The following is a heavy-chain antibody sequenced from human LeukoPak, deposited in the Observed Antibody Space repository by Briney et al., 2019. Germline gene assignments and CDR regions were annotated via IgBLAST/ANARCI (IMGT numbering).Heavy chain of an antibody. J-gene: IGHJ4*02. V-gene: IGHV4-38-2*02. D-gene: IGHD3-22*01. Sequence: SETLSLTCTVSGYSISSGYYWAWIRQPPGKGLEWIGSIYHGGSTYYNPSLKSRVTISVDTSKNQFSPKLSSVTAADTAVYYCVRDLDYYDSSGYPYWGQGTLVTVSS. CDR2: IYHGGST. CDR3: VRDLDYYDSSGYPY. CDR1: GYSISSGYY.